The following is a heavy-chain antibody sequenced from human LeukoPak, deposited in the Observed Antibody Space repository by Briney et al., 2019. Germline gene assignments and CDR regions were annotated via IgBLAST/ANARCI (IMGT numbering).Heavy chain of an antibody. J-gene: IGHJ5*01. CDR1: GYTFTSYD. CDR3: ARVWTTLLDN. CDR2: LGAYHAHT. Sequence: ASVKVSCKASGYTFTSYDFTWVPHAPEERHVWMGLLGAYHAHTKYAQKLQGRVTMTTDTSTSTAYVELRSLRSDDTAVYYCARVWTTLLDN. V-gene: IGHV1-18*01. D-gene: IGHD3/OR15-3a*01.